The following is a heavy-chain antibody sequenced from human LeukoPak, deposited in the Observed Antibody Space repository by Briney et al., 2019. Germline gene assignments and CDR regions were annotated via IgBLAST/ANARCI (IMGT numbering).Heavy chain of an antibody. D-gene: IGHD3-10*01. CDR3: ARAPPRTYYYYMDV. CDR1: GGSMSSYY. J-gene: IGHJ6*03. V-gene: IGHV4-59*01. Sequence: PSETLSLTCNVSGGSMSSYYWTWIRQPPGKGLEWIGYMYNSGSTNYNPSLKSRVTISVDTSKNQFSLSLTSVTAADTAVYYCARAPPRTYYYYMDVWGKGTTVTVSS. CDR2: MYNSGST.